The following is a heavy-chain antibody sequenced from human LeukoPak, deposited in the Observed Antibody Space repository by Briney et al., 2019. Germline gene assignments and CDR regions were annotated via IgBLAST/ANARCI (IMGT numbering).Heavy chain of an antibody. Sequence: GGSLRLSCAASGFTFSSYGMHRVRQAPGKGLEWVAFIRYDGSNKYYADSVKGRFTISRDNSKNTLYLQMNSLRAEDTAVYYCARDRGGWHSSSWYGGPKYYYYYYMDVWGKGTTVTVSS. D-gene: IGHD6-13*01. V-gene: IGHV3-30*02. J-gene: IGHJ6*03. CDR3: ARDRGGWHSSSWYGGPKYYYYYYMDV. CDR1: GFTFSSYG. CDR2: IRYDGSNK.